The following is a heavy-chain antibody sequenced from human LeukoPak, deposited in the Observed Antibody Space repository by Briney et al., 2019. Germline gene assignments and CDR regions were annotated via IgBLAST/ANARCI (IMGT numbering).Heavy chain of an antibody. D-gene: IGHD6-25*01. J-gene: IGHJ4*02. CDR2: ISPDGSQT. V-gene: IGHV3-30*03. Sequence: QAGSSLRLSCAASGFTFSTYGMHWVRQAPGKGLEWVAVISPDGSQTHYADSVKGRFTITRDSSKNTLYLQMNSLRAEDTAVYYCAIAHSSPRLYYLDYWGQGTLVTVSS. CDR1: GFTFSTYG. CDR3: AIAHSSPRLYYLDY.